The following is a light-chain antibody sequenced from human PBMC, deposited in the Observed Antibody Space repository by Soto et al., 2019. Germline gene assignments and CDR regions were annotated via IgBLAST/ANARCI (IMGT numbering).Light chain of an antibody. Sequence: QSVLTQPPSVSGAPGQRVTISCTGSSSNIGTRYDVHWYQQLPGKAPKLLIYGNSNRPSGVPDRFSGSKSGTSASLAITGLQAEDEADYYCQSYDSTLSGSLFGGGTKLTVL. V-gene: IGLV1-40*01. CDR3: QSYDSTLSGSL. J-gene: IGLJ2*01. CDR1: SSNIGTRYD. CDR2: GNS.